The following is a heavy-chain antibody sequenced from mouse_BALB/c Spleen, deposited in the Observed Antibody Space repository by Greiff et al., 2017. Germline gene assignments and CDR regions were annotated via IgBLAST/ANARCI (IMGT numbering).Heavy chain of an antibody. J-gene: IGHJ3*01. Sequence: QVTLKESGPGILQPSQTLSLTCSFSGFSLSTSGMGVGWIRQPSGKGLEWLAHIWWDDDKYYNTALKSGLTISKDTSKNQVFLKIASVDTADTATYYCARIHRYWFAYWGQGTLVTVSA. CDR2: IWWDDDK. CDR1: GFSLSTSGMG. CDR3: ARIHRYWFAY. V-gene: IGHV8-8*01. D-gene: IGHD2-14*01.